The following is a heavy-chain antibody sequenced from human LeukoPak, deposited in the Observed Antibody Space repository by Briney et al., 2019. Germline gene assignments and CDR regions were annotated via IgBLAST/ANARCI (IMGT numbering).Heavy chain of an antibody. Sequence: GGSLRLSCAASGFTFSSYWMHWVRQAPGKGLVWVSRINSDGSSTSYADSVKGRFTISRDNAKNTLYLQMNSLRAEDTAVYYCARGRMVRGGGYFDYWGQGTLVTVSS. J-gene: IGHJ4*02. CDR3: ARGRMVRGGGYFDY. CDR1: GFTFSSYW. D-gene: IGHD3-10*01. CDR2: INSDGSST. V-gene: IGHV3-74*01.